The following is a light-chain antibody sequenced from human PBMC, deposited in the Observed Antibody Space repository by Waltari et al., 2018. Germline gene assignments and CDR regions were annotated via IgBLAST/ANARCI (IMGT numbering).Light chain of an antibody. V-gene: IGKV4-1*01. CDR2: WAS. Sequence: DIVMTQSPDSLAVSLGERATINCKSSQSVLYSSNNRNYLAWYQQKPGQPPKMLICWASTRESGVPDRFSGSGSRTDFTLTISSLQAEDVAVYYCHQYYSNRMWTFGQGTKVEIK. CDR3: HQYYSNRMWT. CDR1: QSVLYSSNNRNY. J-gene: IGKJ1*01.